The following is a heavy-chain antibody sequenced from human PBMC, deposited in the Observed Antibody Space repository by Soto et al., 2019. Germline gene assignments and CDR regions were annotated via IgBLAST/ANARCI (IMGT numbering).Heavy chain of an antibody. D-gene: IGHD6-13*01. CDR2: ISYDGSNK. Sequence: VGSLRLSCAASGFTFSSYGMHWVRQARVNRLEWVAFISYDGSNKYYADSVKGRFTISRDNSKNTLYLQMNSLRAEDTAVYYCAKDLGVFERNYYYYYGMDVWGQGTTVTVSS. CDR3: AKDLGVFERNYYYYYGMDV. CDR1: GFTFSSYG. V-gene: IGHV3-30*18. J-gene: IGHJ6*02.